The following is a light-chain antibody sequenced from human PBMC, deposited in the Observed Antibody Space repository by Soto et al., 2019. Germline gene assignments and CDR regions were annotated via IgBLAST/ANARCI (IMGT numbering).Light chain of an antibody. CDR2: AAS. Sequence: DIPMTQSPSSLSASVGDRVTITCRAGQSVSTYLHWYQQKPGKAPKLLIYAASNLQSGVPSRFSGGGSGTHFTLTINSLQPEDSATYFCQQSYSTPPEYTFGRGTKVEI. J-gene: IGKJ2*01. CDR3: QQSYSTPPEYT. CDR1: QSVSTY. V-gene: IGKV1-39*01.